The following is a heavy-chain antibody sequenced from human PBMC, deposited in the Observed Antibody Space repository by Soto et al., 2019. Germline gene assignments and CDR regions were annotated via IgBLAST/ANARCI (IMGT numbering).Heavy chain of an antibody. CDR2: IYSGGYT. Sequence: EVQLVESGGGLIQPGGSLRLSCAVSGFTVSNNYMSWVRQAPGKGLEGVSVIYSGGYTAYGDSVKGRFTISRDNSKNTLYLKRKSVRADAGAVFYWAPHAGGGGYWGQGTLVTVSS. V-gene: IGHV3-53*01. CDR3: APHAGGGGY. CDR1: GFTVSNNY. J-gene: IGHJ4*02. D-gene: IGHD3-10*01.